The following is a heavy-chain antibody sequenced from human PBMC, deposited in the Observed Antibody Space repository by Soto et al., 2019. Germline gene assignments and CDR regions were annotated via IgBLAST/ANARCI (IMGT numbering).Heavy chain of an antibody. CDR3: VLMERHGLGDY. D-gene: IGHD1-1*01. CDR1: GFTFSSYA. V-gene: IGHV3-23*01. Sequence: GGSLRLSCAASGFTFSSYAMSWVRQAPGKGLEWVSAISGSGGSTYYADSVKGRFTISRDNSKNTLYLQMNSLRAEDTAVYYCVLMERHGLGDYWGQGTLVTVSS. CDR2: ISGSGGST. J-gene: IGHJ4*02.